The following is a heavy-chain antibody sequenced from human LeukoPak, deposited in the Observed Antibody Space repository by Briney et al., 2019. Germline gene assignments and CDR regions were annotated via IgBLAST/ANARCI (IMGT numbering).Heavy chain of an antibody. V-gene: IGHV1-46*01. Sequence: ASVKVSCTASGYTFTSYYMHWVRQAPGQGLEWMGIINPSGGSTSYAQKFQGRVTMTRDTSTSTVYMELSSLRSEDAAVYYCARLYYYDSSGYLDAFDIWGQGTMVTVSS. CDR2: INPSGGST. D-gene: IGHD3-22*01. CDR3: ARLYYYDSSGYLDAFDI. J-gene: IGHJ3*02. CDR1: GYTFTSYY.